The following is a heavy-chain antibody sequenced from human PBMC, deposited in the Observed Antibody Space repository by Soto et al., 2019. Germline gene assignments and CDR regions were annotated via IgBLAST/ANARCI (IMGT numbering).Heavy chain of an antibody. CDR2: IYYSGST. CDR1: GGSISSYY. CDR3: ARDRGYDILTGRDGFDP. J-gene: IGHJ5*01. Sequence: SETLSLTCTVSGGSISSYYWSWIRQPPGKGLEWIGYIYYSGSTNYNPSLKSRVTISVDTSKNQFSLKLSSVTAADTAVYYCARDRGYDILTGRDGFDPWGQGTLVTVSS. V-gene: IGHV4-59*01. D-gene: IGHD3-9*01.